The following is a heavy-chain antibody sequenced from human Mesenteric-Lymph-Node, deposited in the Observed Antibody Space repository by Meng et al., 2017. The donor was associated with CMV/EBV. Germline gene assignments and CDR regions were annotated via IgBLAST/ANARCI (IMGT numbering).Heavy chain of an antibody. V-gene: IGHV3-48*04. Sequence: GESLKISCAASGFTFSSYSMNWVRQAPGKGLEWLSYISTGGVIRYYADSVTGRFTISRDNAKNLLYLQMNSLRLEDTAVYYCARGYGSGSSMNYWGQGTLVTVSS. J-gene: IGHJ4*02. CDR1: GFTFSSYS. CDR2: ISTGGVIR. CDR3: ARGYGSGSSMNY. D-gene: IGHD3-10*01.